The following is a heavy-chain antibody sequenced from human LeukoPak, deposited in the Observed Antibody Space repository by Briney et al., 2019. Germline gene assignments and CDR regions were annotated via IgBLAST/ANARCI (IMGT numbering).Heavy chain of an antibody. CDR1: GYTFSDYY. D-gene: IGHD6-13*01. V-gene: IGHV1-2*02. CDR3: AKSAQYSSAWFTGSFDY. CDR2: INPNSGDA. Sequence: ASVKVSCKASGYTFSDYYMHWVRQAPGQGLQWVGWINPNSGDAHYAQMFQGRVTMTRDTSINTAYMELRRVRSDDTAVYYCAKSAQYSSAWFTGSFDYWGQGTLVTVSS. J-gene: IGHJ4*02.